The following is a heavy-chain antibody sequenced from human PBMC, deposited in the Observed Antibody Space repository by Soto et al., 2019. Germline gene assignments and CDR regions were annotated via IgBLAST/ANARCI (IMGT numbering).Heavy chain of an antibody. CDR3: ARDPGQQLALSY. D-gene: IGHD6-13*01. V-gene: IGHV3-33*01. CDR1: GFTFSSYG. J-gene: IGHJ4*02. CDR2: IWYDGSNK. Sequence: LRLSCAASGFTFSSYGMHWVRQAPGKGLEWVAVIWYDGSNKYYADSVRGRFTISRDNSKNTLYLQMNSLRAEDTAVYYCARDPGQQLALSYWGQGTLVTVSS.